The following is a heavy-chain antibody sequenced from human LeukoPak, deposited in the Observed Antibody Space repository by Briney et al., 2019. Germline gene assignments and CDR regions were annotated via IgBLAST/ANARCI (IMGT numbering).Heavy chain of an antibody. V-gene: IGHV3-43*02. J-gene: IGHJ4*02. CDR3: VEDKSGVGIDY. CDR1: GFTFDDYA. D-gene: IGHD2-8*01. CDR2: ISGDGGRT. Sequence: PGGSLRLSCAASGFTFDDYAMHWVRQAPGKGLEWVSLISGDGGRTYYADSVKGRFTISRDNSKNSLYLRMNSLRTEDTALYYCVEDKSGVGIDYWGQGTLVTVSS.